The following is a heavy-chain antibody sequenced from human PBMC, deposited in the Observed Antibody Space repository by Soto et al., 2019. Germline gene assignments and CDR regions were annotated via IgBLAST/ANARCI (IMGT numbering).Heavy chain of an antibody. D-gene: IGHD2-2*01. CDR3: ARLYCSSTSCPLTFDY. J-gene: IGHJ4*02. CDR1: GGSFSGYY. CDR2: INHSGST. V-gene: IGHV4-34*01. Sequence: PSETLSLTCAVYGGSFSGYYWSWIRQPPGKGLEWIGEINHSGSTNYNPSLKSRVTISVDTSKNQFSLKLSSVTAADTAVYYCARLYCSSTSCPLTFDYWGQGTLVTVS.